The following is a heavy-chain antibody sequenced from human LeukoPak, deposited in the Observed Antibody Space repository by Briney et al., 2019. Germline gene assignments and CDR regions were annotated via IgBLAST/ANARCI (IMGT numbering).Heavy chain of an antibody. V-gene: IGHV3-53*01. J-gene: IGHJ4*02. D-gene: IGHD1-26*01. CDR2: IYSGGST. CDR1: GFTVSSNY. CDR3: ARTLDGSYYVLDY. Sequence: GGSLRLSCAASGFTVSSNYMGWVRQAPGKGLEWVSVIYSGGSTYYADSVKGRFTISRDNSKNTLYLQMNSLRAEDTAVYYCARTLDGSYYVLDYWGQGTLVTVSS.